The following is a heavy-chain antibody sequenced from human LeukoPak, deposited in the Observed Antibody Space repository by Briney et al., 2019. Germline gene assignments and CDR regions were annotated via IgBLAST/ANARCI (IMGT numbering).Heavy chain of an antibody. J-gene: IGHJ5*02. CDR1: GFTFSSSA. D-gene: IGHD2-2*01. Sequence: PGGSLRLSCAASGFTFSSSAMSWVRQAPGKGLEWVSAISNDGGYTYYADSVQGRFTISRDNAKNSLYLQMNSLRAEDTAVYYCARGRDCSSTSCAAKGHWFDPWGQGTLVTVSS. CDR3: ARGRDCSSTSCAAKGHWFDP. CDR2: ISNDGGYT. V-gene: IGHV3-21*01.